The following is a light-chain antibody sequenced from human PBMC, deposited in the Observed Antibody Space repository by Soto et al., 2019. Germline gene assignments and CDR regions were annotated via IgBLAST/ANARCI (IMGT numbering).Light chain of an antibody. J-gene: IGLJ3*02. V-gene: IGLV8-61*01. CDR1: SGSVSTTYY. CDR3: LLYMGRGISL. CDR2: NTR. Sequence: QTVVTQEPSFSVSPGGTVTLTCGLNSGSVSTTYYPSWYQQTPGQAPRTLIYNTRTRSSGVPDRFSGSILGNKAALTITGAQADDESDYYCLLYMGRGISLFGGGTKLTVL.